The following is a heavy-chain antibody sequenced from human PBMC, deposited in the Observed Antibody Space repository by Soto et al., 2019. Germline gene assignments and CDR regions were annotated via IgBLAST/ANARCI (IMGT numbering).Heavy chain of an antibody. CDR1: GGAFSGDY. J-gene: IGHJ6*02. V-gene: IGHV4-34*01. CDR3: AKAKSLGYYYGMDV. D-gene: IGHD1-26*01. CDR2: INHSGST. Sequence: ASETLSLTWAGYGGAFSGDYWSWIRQPPGKGLEWIGEINHSGSTNYNPSLKSRVTISVDTSKNQFSLKLSSVTAADTAVYYCAKAKSLGYYYGMDVWGQGPTVTVSS.